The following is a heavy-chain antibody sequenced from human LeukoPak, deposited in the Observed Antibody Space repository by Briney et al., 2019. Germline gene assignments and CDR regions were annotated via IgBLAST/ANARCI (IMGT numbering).Heavy chain of an antibody. CDR2: FDPEDGET. D-gene: IGHD6-13*01. V-gene: IGHV1-24*01. Sequence: GASVKVSCKVSGYTLTELSMHWVRQAPGKGLEWMGGFDPEDGETIYAQKFQGRVTMTEDTSTDTAYMELSSLRSEDTAMYYCASSAAGIYYFDYWGQGTLVTVSS. J-gene: IGHJ4*02. CDR3: ASSAAGIYYFDY. CDR1: GYTLTELS.